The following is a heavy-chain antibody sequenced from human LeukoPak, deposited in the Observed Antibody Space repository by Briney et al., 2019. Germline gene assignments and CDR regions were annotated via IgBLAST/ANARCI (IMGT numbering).Heavy chain of an antibody. D-gene: IGHD3-10*01. CDR3: ARDGRFTMVRGAIDY. Sequence: ASVKVSCKASGYTFTSYAMNWVRQAPGQGLEWMGWINTNTGNPTYAQGFTGRFVFSLDTSVSTAYLQISGLKAEDTAVYYCARDGRFTMVRGAIDYWGQGTLVTVSS. CDR2: INTNTGNP. CDR1: GYTFTSYA. J-gene: IGHJ4*02. V-gene: IGHV7-4-1*02.